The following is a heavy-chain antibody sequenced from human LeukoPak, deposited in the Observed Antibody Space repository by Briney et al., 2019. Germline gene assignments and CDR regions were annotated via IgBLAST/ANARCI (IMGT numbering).Heavy chain of an antibody. J-gene: IGHJ5*02. CDR3: ARALPNSSGWDNNWFDP. Sequence: GASVKVSCKASGYTFTSYGISWVRQAPGQGLEWMGWISPYNGNTNYAQKLQGRVTMTTDTSTSTAYMEVRSLRSDDTAVYYCARALPNSSGWDNNWFDPWGQGTLVAVSS. CDR2: ISPYNGNT. D-gene: IGHD6-19*01. V-gene: IGHV1-18*01. CDR1: GYTFTSYG.